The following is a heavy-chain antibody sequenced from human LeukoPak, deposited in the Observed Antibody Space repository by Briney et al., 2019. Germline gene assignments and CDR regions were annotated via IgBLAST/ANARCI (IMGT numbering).Heavy chain of an antibody. Sequence: SVKVSCKASGGTFSSYAISWVRQAPGQGLEWMGRIIPIFGTANYAQKFQGRVTITTDESTSTAYMELSSLRSEDTAVYYCAREAAAKPYYYYYYMDVWGKGTTVTVSS. J-gene: IGHJ6*03. CDR1: GGTFSSYA. V-gene: IGHV1-69*05. CDR2: IIPIFGTA. D-gene: IGHD6-13*01. CDR3: AREAAAKPYYYYYYMDV.